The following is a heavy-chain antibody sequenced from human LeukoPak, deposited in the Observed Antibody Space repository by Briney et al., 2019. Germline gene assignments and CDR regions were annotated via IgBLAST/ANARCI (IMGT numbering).Heavy chain of an antibody. CDR1: GGTIRGFF. CDR3: ARHDYGGNSAWFDP. J-gene: IGHJ5*02. V-gene: IGHV4-59*01. CDR2: IFYSGGT. D-gene: IGHD4-23*01. Sequence: SETLSLTCTASGGTIRGFFWSWIRQPPGKGLEWIGYIFYSGGTYYNPSLMSRVTISVDMSTNQFSLRLTSVTAADTAVYYCARHDYGGNSAWFDPWGQGTLVTVSS.